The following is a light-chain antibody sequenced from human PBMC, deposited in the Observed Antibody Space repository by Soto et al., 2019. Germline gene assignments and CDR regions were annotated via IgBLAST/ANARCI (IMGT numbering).Light chain of an antibody. Sequence: EIVMTQSPGTLSVSPGERDTLSCRASQSISSNLGWYQQKPGQAPRLLIYGASTRATGIPARFSGSGSGTEFTLTISSLQSEDFAVYHCQQYNSWPHTFGQGTKVDIK. CDR3: QQYNSWPHT. J-gene: IGKJ1*01. CDR2: GAS. V-gene: IGKV3-15*01. CDR1: QSISSN.